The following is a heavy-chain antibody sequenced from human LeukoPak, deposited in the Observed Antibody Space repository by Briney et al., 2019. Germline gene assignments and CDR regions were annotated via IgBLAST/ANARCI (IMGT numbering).Heavy chain of an antibody. CDR2: ISYIGIT. Sequence: SETLSLTCTVSGGSINGSSDYWGWIRQPPGKGLEWIGSISYIGITCYNPSLKSRVTISVDTSKNHFSLMLNSVTAADTAVYYCARVAGNDWFDPWGQGTLVTVSS. V-gene: IGHV4-39*07. D-gene: IGHD1-1*01. J-gene: IGHJ5*02. CDR1: GGSINGSSDY. CDR3: ARVAGNDWFDP.